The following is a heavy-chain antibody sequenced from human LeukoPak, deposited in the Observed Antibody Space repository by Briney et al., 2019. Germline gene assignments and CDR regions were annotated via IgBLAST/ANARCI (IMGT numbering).Heavy chain of an antibody. J-gene: IGHJ6*02. CDR3: ARWEAWEVYYGSGSFGYYYYGMDV. CDR1: GYTFTSYD. CDR2: MNTNSGNT. V-gene: IGHV1-8*01. Sequence: GASVKISCKASGYTFTSYDINWVRQATGQGLEWMGWMNTNSGNTGYAQKFQGRVTMTRNTSISTAYMELSSLRSEDTAVYYCARWEAWEVYYGSGSFGYYYYGMDVWGQGTTVTVSS. D-gene: IGHD3-10*01.